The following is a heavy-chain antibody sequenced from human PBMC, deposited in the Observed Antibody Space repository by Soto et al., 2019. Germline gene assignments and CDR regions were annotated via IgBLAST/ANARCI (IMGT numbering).Heavy chain of an antibody. D-gene: IGHD3-10*01. CDR3: ARAVGDRGYFDY. J-gene: IGHJ4*02. CDR1: GGSISSSSYY. Sequence: SETLSLTCTVSGGSISSSSYYWGWIRQPPGKGLEWIGSIYYSGSTYYNPSLKSRVTISVDTSKNQFSLKLSSVTAADTAVYYCARAVGDRGYFDYWGQGTLVTVSS. V-gene: IGHV4-39*07. CDR2: IYYSGST.